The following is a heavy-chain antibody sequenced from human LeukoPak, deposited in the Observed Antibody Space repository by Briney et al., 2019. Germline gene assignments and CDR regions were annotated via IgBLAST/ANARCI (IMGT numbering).Heavy chain of an antibody. CDR1: GGSISSGDYY. D-gene: IGHD1-26*01. J-gene: IGHJ5*02. CDR2: IYYSGST. Sequence: SQTLSLTCTVSGGSISSGDYYWSWIRQPPGKGLEWTGYIYYSGSTYYNPSLKSRVTISVDTSKNQFSLKLSSVTAADTAVYYCARAFLSGSYSRSWFDPWGQGTLVTVSS. V-gene: IGHV4-30-4*01. CDR3: ARAFLSGSYSRSWFDP.